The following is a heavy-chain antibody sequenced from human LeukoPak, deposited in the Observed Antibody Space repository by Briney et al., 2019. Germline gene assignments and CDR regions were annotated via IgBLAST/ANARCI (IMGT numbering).Heavy chain of an antibody. D-gene: IGHD2-2*01. V-gene: IGHV3-21*01. CDR3: ARDLYCSSTSCRNDY. CDR2: ISSSSGYI. CDR1: GFTFSSYS. J-gene: IGHJ4*02. Sequence: GGSLRLSCAASGFTFSSYSMNWVRQAPGKGLEWDSSISSSSGYIYYADSVKGRFTISRDNAKNSLYLQMNSLRAEDTAVYYCARDLYCSSTSCRNDYWGQGTLVTVSS.